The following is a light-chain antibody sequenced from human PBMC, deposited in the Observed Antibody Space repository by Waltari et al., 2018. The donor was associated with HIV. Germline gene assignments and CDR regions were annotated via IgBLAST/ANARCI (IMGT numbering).Light chain of an antibody. CDR2: EVN. CDR1: SSDSGGFKS. V-gene: IGLV2-14*01. Sequence: QSALTQPASVSGSPGQSITISCTGTSSDSGGFKSVSWYQQSPGKAPKVIIYEVNNRPSGVSLRFSGSKSGNTASLTISGLQIEDEADYYCSSNTDTSTALFGGGTKLSVL. J-gene: IGLJ2*01. CDR3: SSNTDTSTAL.